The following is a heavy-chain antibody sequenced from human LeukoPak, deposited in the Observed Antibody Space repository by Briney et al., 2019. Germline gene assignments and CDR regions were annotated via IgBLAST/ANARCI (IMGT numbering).Heavy chain of an antibody. V-gene: IGHV3-23*01. J-gene: IGHJ4*02. CDR3: AKVRATMVRGVSRGPYYFDY. CDR2: LRGNGDT. CDR1: GFTFSSYA. Sequence: PGGSLRLSCAASGFTFSSYAMSWVREAPARGLEWVSSLRGNGDTFYADSVKDRFTISRDNSKNTLYLQMNSLRAEDTAVYYCAKVRATMVRGVSRGPYYFDYWGQGTLVTVSS. D-gene: IGHD3-10*01.